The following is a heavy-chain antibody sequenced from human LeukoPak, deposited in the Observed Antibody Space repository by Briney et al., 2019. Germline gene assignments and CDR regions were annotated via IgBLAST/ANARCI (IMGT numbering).Heavy chain of an antibody. Sequence: GGSLRLSCAASGFTFSSYWMSWVRQAPGKGPEWVANIKQDGSEKYYVDSVKGRFTISRDNAKNSLYLQMNSLRAEDTAVYYCAREYSGSYYYYGMDVWGQGTTVTVSS. CDR1: GFTFSSYW. CDR3: AREYSGSYYYYGMDV. V-gene: IGHV3-7*01. D-gene: IGHD6-13*01. CDR2: IKQDGSEK. J-gene: IGHJ6*02.